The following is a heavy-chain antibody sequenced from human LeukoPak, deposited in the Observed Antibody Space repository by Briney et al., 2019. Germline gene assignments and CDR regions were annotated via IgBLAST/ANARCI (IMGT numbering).Heavy chain of an antibody. Sequence: SETLSLTGTGSGDSISSYFWSWIRQPPGKGLEWIGYIYYNERSNYNPSLRSRVTMSVDTSKSQFSLKLSSVTAADTAVYYCARDLNNWNPNWFDPWDQGTLVTVSS. J-gene: IGHJ5*02. CDR2: IYYNERS. V-gene: IGHV4-59*12. CDR3: ARDLNNWNPNWFDP. D-gene: IGHD1-20*01. CDR1: GDSISSYF.